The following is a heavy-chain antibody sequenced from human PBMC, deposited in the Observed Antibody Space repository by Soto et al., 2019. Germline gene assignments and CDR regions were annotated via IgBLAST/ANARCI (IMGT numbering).Heavy chain of an antibody. Sequence: ASVKVSCKASGYTFTSYGISWVRQAPGQGLEWMGWISAYNGNTNYAQKLQGRVTMTKDTSKSTEYMELRSLRSDDTAVYYCARAKYRGTVNTPGYWGQGNLVTVSS. CDR3: ARAKYRGTVNTPGY. J-gene: IGHJ4*02. V-gene: IGHV1-18*01. CDR2: ISAYNGNT. CDR1: GYTFTSYG. D-gene: IGHD4-17*01.